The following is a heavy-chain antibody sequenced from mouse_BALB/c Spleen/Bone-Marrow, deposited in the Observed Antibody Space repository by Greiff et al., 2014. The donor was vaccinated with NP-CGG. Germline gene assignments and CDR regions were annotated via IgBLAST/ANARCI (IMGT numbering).Heavy chain of an antibody. V-gene: IGHV2-9*02. CDR2: LWADGST. Sequence: VQLQESGPGLVAPSQSLSITCTVSGFSLTTYGVHWVRQPPGKGLEWLGVLWADGSTNYNSALMSRLSISKDNSKSQVFLKMNSLQTDDTAMYYCARITTGTGAMDYWGQGTSVTVSS. J-gene: IGHJ4*01. CDR3: ARITTGTGAMDY. CDR1: GFSLTTYG. D-gene: IGHD1-2*01.